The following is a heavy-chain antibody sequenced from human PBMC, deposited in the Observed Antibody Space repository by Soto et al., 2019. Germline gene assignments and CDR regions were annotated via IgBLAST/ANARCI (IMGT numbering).Heavy chain of an antibody. CDR2: ISAYNGNT. V-gene: IGHV1-18*01. CDR3: ARESGIAVAGTNYYYGMDV. D-gene: IGHD6-19*01. Sequence: QVQLVQSGAEVKKPGASVKVSCKASGYTFTSYGISWVRQAPGQGLEWMGWISAYNGNTNYAQKLQGRVTMTTDTPTSTAYMELRSLRSDDTAVYYGARESGIAVAGTNYYYGMDVWGQGTTVTVSS. J-gene: IGHJ6*02. CDR1: GYTFTSYG.